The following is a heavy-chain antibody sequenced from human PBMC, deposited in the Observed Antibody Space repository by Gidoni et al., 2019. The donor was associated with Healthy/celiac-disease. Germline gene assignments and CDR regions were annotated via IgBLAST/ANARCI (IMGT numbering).Heavy chain of an antibody. D-gene: IGHD6-13*01. Sequence: QVQLVQSGAEVKKPGASVKVSCKASGYTFTSYYMPWVRQAPGQGLEWMGIINPSGGSTSYAQKFQGRVTMTRDTSTSTVYMELSSLRSEDTAVYYCARDRDSSSWPHYYYYGMDVWGQGTTVTVSS. CDR2: INPSGGST. CDR1: GYTFTSYY. J-gene: IGHJ6*02. CDR3: ARDRDSSSWPHYYYYGMDV. V-gene: IGHV1-46*01.